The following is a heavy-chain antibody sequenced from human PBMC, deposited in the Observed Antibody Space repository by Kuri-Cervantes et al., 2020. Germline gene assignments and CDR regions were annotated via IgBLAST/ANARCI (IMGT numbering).Heavy chain of an antibody. V-gene: IGHV2-26*01. J-gene: IGHJ3*02. Sequence: GPTLVTPTETLTLTCTVPGFSLSNARMGVSWIRQPPGKALEWLAHIFSNDEKSYSTSLKSRLTISKDTSKSQVVLTMTNMDPVDTATYYCAHRPPTVSSGAFDIWGQGTMVTVSS. CDR1: GFSLSNARMG. CDR3: AHRPPTVSSGAFDI. CDR2: IFSNDEK. D-gene: IGHD4-17*01.